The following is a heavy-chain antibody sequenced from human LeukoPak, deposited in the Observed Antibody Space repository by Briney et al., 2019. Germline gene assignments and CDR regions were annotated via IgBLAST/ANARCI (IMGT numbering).Heavy chain of an antibody. Sequence: PGRSLRLSCAASGFTFVDYAMHWVRQAPGKGLEWVSGISWNSGSIGYADSVKGRFTISRDNAKNSLYLQMNSLRAEDMALYYCAKDTGPQGSSWTYFEYWGQGTLVTVSS. V-gene: IGHV3-9*03. CDR1: GFTFVDYA. CDR2: ISWNSGSI. J-gene: IGHJ4*02. D-gene: IGHD6-13*01. CDR3: AKDTGPQGSSWTYFEY.